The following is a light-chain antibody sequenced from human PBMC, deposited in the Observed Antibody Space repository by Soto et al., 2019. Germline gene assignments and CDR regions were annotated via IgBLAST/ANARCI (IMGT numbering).Light chain of an antibody. J-gene: IGKJ1*01. V-gene: IGKV1-39*01. CDR3: PKYDSAPRT. CDR2: AAS. Sequence: DIQMTQSPASLSASVGDRVTITCRASQSISSYLNWYQQKPGKAPKLLIYAASSLQSGVPSRFSGSGSGTDFTLTISSLQPEDFATYYCPKYDSAPRTFGQGTKVDIK. CDR1: QSISSY.